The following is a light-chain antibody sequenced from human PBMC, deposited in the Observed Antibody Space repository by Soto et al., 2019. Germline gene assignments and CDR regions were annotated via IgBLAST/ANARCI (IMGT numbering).Light chain of an antibody. J-gene: IGLJ1*01. V-gene: IGLV2-14*01. CDR2: DVT. CDR1: SSDVGNYNF. CDR3: SSYTSSHTLV. Sequence: QSALTQPASVSGPPGQSITISCTGTSSDVGNYNFVSWYQQLPGEAPKLIIYDVTNRPSGLSDRFSGSKSANTASLTISGLEAEDEGDYYCSSYTSSHTLVFGSGTKLTVL.